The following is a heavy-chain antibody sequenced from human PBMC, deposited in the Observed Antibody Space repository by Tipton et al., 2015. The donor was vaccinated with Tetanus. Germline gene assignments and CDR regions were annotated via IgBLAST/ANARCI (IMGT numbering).Heavy chain of an antibody. Sequence: TLSLTCSVSGGSVNSGTYYWSWIRQPPGKGLEWIGYIYYSGSTNYNPSLKSRVTISVDTFKRQFSMTLTSATAADTAVYYCARAGFEGSSSSGYFDHWGLGVLVTVSS. CDR1: GGSVNSGTYY. D-gene: IGHD2-2*01. V-gene: IGHV4-61*01. CDR3: ARAGFEGSSSSGYFDH. CDR2: IYYSGST. J-gene: IGHJ4*02.